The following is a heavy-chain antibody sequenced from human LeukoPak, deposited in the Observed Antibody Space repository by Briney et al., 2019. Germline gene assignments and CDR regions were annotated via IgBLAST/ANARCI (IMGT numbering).Heavy chain of an antibody. V-gene: IGHV3-9*01. J-gene: IGHJ4*02. CDR1: GFTFDDYA. D-gene: IGHD6-19*01. CDR2: ISWNSGSI. CDR3: ATLAVAGTLGY. Sequence: GGSLRLSCAASGFTFDDYAMHWVRQAPGKGLEWVSGISWNSGSIGYADSVKGRFTISRDNAKNSLYLQMNSLRAEDTALYYCATLAVAGTLGYWGQGTLVTVSS.